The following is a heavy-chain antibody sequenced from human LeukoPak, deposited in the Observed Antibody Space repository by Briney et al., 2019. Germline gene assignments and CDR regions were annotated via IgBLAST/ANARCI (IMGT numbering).Heavy chain of an antibody. V-gene: IGHV4-34*01. J-gene: IGHJ6*02. Sequence: SETLSLTCAVSGGSFSGYYWRWIRQPPGKGLEWIGEINHSGSTHYNASLKSPVTISVDTSKHQFSLKPSSVTTADTAVSYCAPARGSRYYYYGLVVWGEGTTVTVSS. CDR2: INHSGST. CDR3: APARGSRYYYYGLVV. CDR1: GGSFSGYY.